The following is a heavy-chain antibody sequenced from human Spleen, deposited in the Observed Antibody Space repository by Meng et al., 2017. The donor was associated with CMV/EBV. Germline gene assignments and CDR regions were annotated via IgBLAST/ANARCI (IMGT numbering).Heavy chain of an antibody. D-gene: IGHD2-2*01. Sequence: GGSLRLSCAASGFTFSSYWMHWVRQAPGKGLVWVSRINSDGSSTSYADSVKGRFTISRDNAKNTLYLQMNSLRAEDTAVYYCARDKASSASCPICWYYYYYGMDVWGQGTTVTVSS. J-gene: IGHJ6*02. CDR1: GFTFSSYW. CDR2: INSDGSST. V-gene: IGHV3-74*01. CDR3: ARDKASSASCPICWYYYYYGMDV.